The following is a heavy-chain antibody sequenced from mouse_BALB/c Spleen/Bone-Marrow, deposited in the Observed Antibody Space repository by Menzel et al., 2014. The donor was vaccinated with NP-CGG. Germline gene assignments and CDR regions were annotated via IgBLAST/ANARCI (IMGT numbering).Heavy chain of an antibody. Sequence: VQLQQSGAELVKPGASVKLSCTASGFNIKDTYMHWVKQRPEQGLEWIGRIDPANGNTKYDPKFQGKATITADTSSNTAYLQLSSLTSEDTAVYCCAVYYYGSSSFAYWGQGTLVTVSA. D-gene: IGHD1-1*01. V-gene: IGHV14-3*02. CDR3: AVYYYGSSSFAY. CDR2: IDPANGNT. J-gene: IGHJ3*01. CDR1: GFNIKDTY.